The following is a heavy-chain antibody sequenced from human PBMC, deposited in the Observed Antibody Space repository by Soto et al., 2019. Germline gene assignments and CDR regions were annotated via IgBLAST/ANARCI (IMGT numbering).Heavy chain of an antibody. D-gene: IGHD2-21*01. CDR2: ISWNSGDI. Sequence: LRLSCAASGFSFDDYGMRWGRQGTGKGLEWVSGISWNSGDIYYTDSVNGRFTISGDNAKSSLYLQMRSIRTEHTALYYCAQDDDFDCDGHCDYWGQG. J-gene: IGHJ4*02. CDR1: GFSFDDYG. V-gene: IGHV3-9*01. CDR3: AQDDDFDCDGHCDY.